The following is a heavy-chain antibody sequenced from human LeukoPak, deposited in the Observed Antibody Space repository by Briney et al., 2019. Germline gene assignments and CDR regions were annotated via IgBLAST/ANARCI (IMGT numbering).Heavy chain of an antibody. Sequence: ETLSLTCTVSGGSISSGDYYWSWIRQPPGKGLEWIGYIYYSGSTNYNPSLKSRVTISVDTSKNQFSLKMRSVTAADTAVYYCARVGAAAYYIDYWGQGTLVTVSS. D-gene: IGHD6-13*01. CDR1: GGSISSGDYY. J-gene: IGHJ4*02. CDR3: ARVGAAAYYIDY. CDR2: IYYSGST. V-gene: IGHV4-61*08.